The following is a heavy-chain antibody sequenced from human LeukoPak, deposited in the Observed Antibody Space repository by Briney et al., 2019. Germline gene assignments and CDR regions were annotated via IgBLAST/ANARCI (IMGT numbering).Heavy chain of an antibody. J-gene: IGHJ4*02. Sequence: GGSLRLSCAASGFIFSDYAMHWVRQAPGKGLEYVSATSSNGGSTFYANSVKGRFIVSRDNSKNTLYLQMGSLRAEDLAVYYCARRAPGFSSGWLDYWGQGTLVTVSS. CDR3: ARRAPGFSSGWLDY. CDR2: TSSNGGST. V-gene: IGHV3-64*01. CDR1: GFIFSDYA. D-gene: IGHD6-19*01.